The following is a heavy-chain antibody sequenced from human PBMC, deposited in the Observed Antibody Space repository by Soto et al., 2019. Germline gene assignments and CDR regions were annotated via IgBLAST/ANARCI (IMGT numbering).Heavy chain of an antibody. D-gene: IGHD5-12*01. CDR2: ISNDENIK. CDR1: GFNCGNFG. CDR3: ARGLRGVLDY. Sequence: GRSLRLSCVASGFNCGNFGMHWVRQAPGKGLEWLTVISNDENIKQDSVRGRFAIARDNSKNTLYLHLTSLRAEDTAIYYCARGLRGVLDYWGQGTLVTVSS. J-gene: IGHJ4*02. V-gene: IGHV3-33*01.